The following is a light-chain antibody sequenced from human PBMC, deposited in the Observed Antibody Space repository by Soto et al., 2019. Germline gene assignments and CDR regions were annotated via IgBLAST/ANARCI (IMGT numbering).Light chain of an antibody. J-gene: IGKJ3*01. CDR1: QNVLYSSNNKYY. CDR3: HQYYSTPFT. CDR2: WAS. V-gene: IGKV4-1*01. Sequence: DIVMTQSPDSLAVSLGERATINCKSSQNVLYSSNNKYYLAWYQQKPGQPPKLLIYWASTRESGVPDRFSGSGSGSDFTLTISSLQAEDVAVYYCHQYYSTPFTFGPGTKADIK.